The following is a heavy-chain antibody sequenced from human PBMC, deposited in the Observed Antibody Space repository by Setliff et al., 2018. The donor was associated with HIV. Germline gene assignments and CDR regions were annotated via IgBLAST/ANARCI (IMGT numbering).Heavy chain of an antibody. CDR1: GGTFSSYA. V-gene: IGHV1-69*05. CDR3: ARDRAPNYCSGYYFNQVGNYYYYYMDV. D-gene: IGHD3-22*01. Sequence: SVKVSCKASGGTFSSYAISWVRQAPGQGLEWMGGIIPIFGTANYAQKFQGRVTITTDESTSTAYMELSSLRSEDTAVYYCARDRAPNYCSGYYFNQVGNYYYYYMDVWGKGTTVTVSS. J-gene: IGHJ6*03. CDR2: IIPIFGTA.